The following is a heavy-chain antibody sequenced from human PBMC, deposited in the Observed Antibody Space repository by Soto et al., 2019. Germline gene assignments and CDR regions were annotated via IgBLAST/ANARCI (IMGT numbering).Heavy chain of an antibody. CDR3: ARGELRDSYNWFDP. V-gene: IGHV1-69*13. Sequence: SVKVSCKASGGTFSSYAISWVRQAPGQGLEWMGGIIPIFGTANYAQKFQGRVTITADESTSTAYMELSSLRSEDTAVYYCARGELRDSYNWFDPWGQGTLVTVSS. J-gene: IGHJ5*02. CDR1: GGTFSSYA. CDR2: IIPIFGTA. D-gene: IGHD1-26*01.